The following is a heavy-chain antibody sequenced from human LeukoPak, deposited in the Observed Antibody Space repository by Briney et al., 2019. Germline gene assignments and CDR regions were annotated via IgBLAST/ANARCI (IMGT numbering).Heavy chain of an antibody. J-gene: IGHJ4*02. CDR2: IKGDGIST. CDR1: GFTFSSYA. CDR3: AKDHYWSIDY. V-gene: IGHV3-74*01. D-gene: IGHD3-3*01. Sequence: GGSLRLSCAASGFTFSSYAMHWVRQAPGQGLVWVSRIKGDGISTNYADSVKGRFTISRDIAKNTLYLQMNSLRAEDTGVYYCAKDHYWSIDYWGRGTLVTVSS.